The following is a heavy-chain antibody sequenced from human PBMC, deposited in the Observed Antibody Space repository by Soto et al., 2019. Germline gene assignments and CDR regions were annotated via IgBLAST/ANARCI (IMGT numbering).Heavy chain of an antibody. CDR2: INPSGGST. D-gene: IGHD3-3*01. CDR1: TSYY. V-gene: IGHV1-46*01. J-gene: IGHJ6*02. Sequence: TSYYMHWVRQAPGQGLEWMGIINPSGGSTSYAQKFQGRVTMTRDTSTSTVYMELSSLRSEDTAVYYCARAYYDFWSGYYGDYYYGMDVWGQGTTVTVSS. CDR3: ARAYYDFWSGYYGDYYYGMDV.